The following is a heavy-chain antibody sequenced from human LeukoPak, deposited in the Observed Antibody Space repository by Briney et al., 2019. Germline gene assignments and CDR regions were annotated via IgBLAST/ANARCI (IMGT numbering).Heavy chain of an antibody. Sequence: SETLSLTCTVSGGSISSSSYDWGWVRQPQVKGLEWIGSIYYIGSTYYNPSLKSRVTISVDPSKHQFSLKLSSVTAADTAVYYCARHAPITLFGVVTVFDYWGQGTLVTVS. D-gene: IGHD3-3*01. J-gene: IGHJ4*02. CDR3: ARHAPITLFGVVTVFDY. CDR2: IYYIGST. CDR1: GGSISSSSYD. V-gene: IGHV4-39*01.